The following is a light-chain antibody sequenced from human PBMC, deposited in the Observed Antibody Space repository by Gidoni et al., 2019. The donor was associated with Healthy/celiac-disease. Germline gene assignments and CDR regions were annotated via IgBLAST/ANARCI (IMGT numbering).Light chain of an antibody. V-gene: IGLV3-21*04. J-gene: IGLJ2*01. Sequence: SYVLTQPPSVSVAPGKTARITCGGNNIGSKSVHWYLQKPGQAPVLVIYYDSDRPSGIPERFSGSNSGNTATLTISRVEAGDEADYYCQVWDSSALFGGGTKLTVL. CDR3: QVWDSSAL. CDR2: YDS. CDR1: NIGSKS.